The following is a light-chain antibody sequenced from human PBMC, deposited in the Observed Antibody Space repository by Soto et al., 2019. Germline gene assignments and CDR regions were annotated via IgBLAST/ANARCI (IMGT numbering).Light chain of an antibody. CDR2: DVT. V-gene: IGLV2-14*01. CDR1: SSDVGGYNF. Sequence: QSVLTQPASVSGSPGQSITISCTGTSSDVGGYNFVSWYQQHPDKAPKLMIYDVTNRPSGVSNRFSGSKSGNTASLTISGLQAEDEADYYCSSYTSISTYVFGTETKVTVL. CDR3: SSYTSISTYV. J-gene: IGLJ1*01.